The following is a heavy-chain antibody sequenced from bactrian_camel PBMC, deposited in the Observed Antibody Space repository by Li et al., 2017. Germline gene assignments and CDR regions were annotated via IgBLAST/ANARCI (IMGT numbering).Heavy chain of an antibody. D-gene: IGHD6*01. CDR2: INSGGDVT. Sequence: VQLVESGGDLVQPGGSLRLSCAASGFAFSSTDMSWVRQAPGKGLEWLSSINSGGDVTYYADSVKGRFTISRDNAKNALYLQMSSLKTEDTAVYYCLSGGTWWYRDWDQGTQVTVSS. J-gene: IGHJ4*01. CDR1: GFAFSSTD. V-gene: IGHV3S40*01. CDR3: LSGGTWWYRD.